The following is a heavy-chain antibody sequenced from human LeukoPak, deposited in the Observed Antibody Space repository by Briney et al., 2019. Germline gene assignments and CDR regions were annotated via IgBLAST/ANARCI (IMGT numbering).Heavy chain of an antibody. V-gene: IGHV1-2*02. CDR2: INPNSGGT. Sequence: GASVKVSCKASGYTFTGYYMHWVRQAPGQGLEWMGWINPNSGGTNYAQKFQGRVTMTRDTSISTAYMELSRLRSDDTAVYCCAREYRSSSRCYDYWGQGTLVTVSS. J-gene: IGHJ4*02. D-gene: IGHD6-13*01. CDR1: GYTFTGYY. CDR3: AREYRSSSRCYDY.